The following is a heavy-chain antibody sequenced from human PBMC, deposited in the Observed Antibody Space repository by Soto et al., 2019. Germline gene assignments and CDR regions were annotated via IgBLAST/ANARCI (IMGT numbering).Heavy chain of an antibody. CDR2: ITAYNGNT. D-gene: IGHD2-21*02. Sequence: QVQLVQSGAEVKKPGASVKVSCKASGYIFTSYAISWVRQAPGQGLEWMGWITAYNGNTNYAQKLQRRVTMITDTSTTRAYMELRSLRSADTAVYYCARGGVCGGDCPVFDYWGQGTLVTVSS. CDR3: ARGGVCGGDCPVFDY. V-gene: IGHV1-18*01. CDR1: GYIFTSYA. J-gene: IGHJ4*02.